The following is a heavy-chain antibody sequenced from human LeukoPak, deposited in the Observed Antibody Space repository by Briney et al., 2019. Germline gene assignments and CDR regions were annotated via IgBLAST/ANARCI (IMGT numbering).Heavy chain of an antibody. CDR3: ARDLGYCSGGSCYRGYFDY. D-gene: IGHD2-15*01. Sequence: GASVKVSCKASGYTFTGYYMHWVRQAPGQGLEWMGWINTNSGGTNYAQKFQGRVTMTRDTSISTAYMELSRLRSDDTAVYYCARDLGYCSGGSCYRGYFDYWGQGTLVTVSS. V-gene: IGHV1-2*02. J-gene: IGHJ4*02. CDR2: INTNSGGT. CDR1: GYTFTGYY.